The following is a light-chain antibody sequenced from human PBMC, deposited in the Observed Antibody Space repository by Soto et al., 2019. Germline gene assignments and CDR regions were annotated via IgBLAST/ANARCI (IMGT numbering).Light chain of an antibody. V-gene: IGKV1-5*01. CDR3: QQHNSSPWT. CDR1: QSISDW. Sequence: DIQMTQSPSTLSASVGDTVTITCRTSQSISDWLAWFQQKPGKAPKLLIYDASSLESGVPSRFRGSGSGTEFTLTIKSLQPDDFATYYCQQHNSSPWTFGQGTKV. CDR2: DAS. J-gene: IGKJ1*01.